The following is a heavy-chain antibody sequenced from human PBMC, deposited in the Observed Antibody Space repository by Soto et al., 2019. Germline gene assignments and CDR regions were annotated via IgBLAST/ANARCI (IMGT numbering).Heavy chain of an antibody. V-gene: IGHV1-69*13. J-gene: IGHJ6*02. D-gene: IGHD2-15*01. CDR1: GGTFSSYA. CDR2: IIPIFGTA. CDR3: ARGSGGSSYYYYGMDV. Sequence: SVKVSCKASGGTFSSYAINWVRQAPGQGLEWMGGIIPIFGTANYAQKFQGRVTITADESTSTAYMELSSLRSEDTAVYYCARGSGGSSYYYYGMDVWGQGTMVTVSS.